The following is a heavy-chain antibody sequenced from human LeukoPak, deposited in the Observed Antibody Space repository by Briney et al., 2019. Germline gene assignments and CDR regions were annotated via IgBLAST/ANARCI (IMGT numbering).Heavy chain of an antibody. V-gene: IGHV3-30*02. CDR1: GFPFSSYG. CDR2: IRYDGKTE. Sequence: GGSLRLSCTGSGFPFSSYGMHWVRQTPGRGLEWAALIRYDGKTEYYADSVKGRFTIAREDSHSTVHLHMKDLRPDDAAVYFCAKDLNTVVMQYFDSWGRGTLVSASS. J-gene: IGHJ4*02. CDR3: AKDLNTVVMQYFDS. D-gene: IGHD2-21*01.